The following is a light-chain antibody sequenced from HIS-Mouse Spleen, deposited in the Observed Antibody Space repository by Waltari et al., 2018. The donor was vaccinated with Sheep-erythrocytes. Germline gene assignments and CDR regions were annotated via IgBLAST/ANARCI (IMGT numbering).Light chain of an antibody. V-gene: IGLV3-1*01. CDR1: KLGDKY. J-gene: IGLJ2*01. CDR3: QAWDSSIVV. Sequence: SYELTQPPSVSVSPGQTASITCPGDKLGDKYACWYQQKPGQSPVLVIYQDSKRPSGIPERFSGSNSGNTATLTISGTQAMEEADYYCQAWDSSIVVFGGGTKLTVL. CDR2: QDS.